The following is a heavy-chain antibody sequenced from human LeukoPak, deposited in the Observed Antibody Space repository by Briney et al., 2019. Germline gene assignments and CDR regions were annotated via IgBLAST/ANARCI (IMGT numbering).Heavy chain of an antibody. D-gene: IGHD3-10*01. CDR2: INPNSGGT. CDR3: ARVNYGSGSYYTPYYYYGMDV. Sequence: ASVKVSCKASGYTFTSYDINWVRQATGQGLEWMGRINPNSGGTNYAQKFQGRVTMTRDTSISTAYMELSRLRSDDTAVYYCARVNYGSGSYYTPYYYYGMDVWGQGTTVTVSS. CDR1: GYTFTSYD. V-gene: IGHV1-2*06. J-gene: IGHJ6*02.